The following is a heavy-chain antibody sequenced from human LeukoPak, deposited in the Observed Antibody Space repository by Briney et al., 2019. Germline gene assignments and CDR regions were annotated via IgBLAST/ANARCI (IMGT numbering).Heavy chain of an antibody. Sequence: ASVKVSCKASGYTFTSYGISWVRQAPGQGLEWMGWISAYNGNTNYAQKLQGRVTMTTDTSTSTAYMELRSLRSDDTAVYYCARDRLTYYDFWSGYYLSLDYWGQGTLVTVSS. D-gene: IGHD3-3*01. CDR2: ISAYNGNT. J-gene: IGHJ4*02. CDR1: GYTFTSYG. V-gene: IGHV1-18*01. CDR3: ARDRLTYYDFWSGYYLSLDY.